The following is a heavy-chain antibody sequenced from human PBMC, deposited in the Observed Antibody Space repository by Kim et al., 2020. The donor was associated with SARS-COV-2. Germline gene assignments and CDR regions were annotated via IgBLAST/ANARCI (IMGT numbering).Heavy chain of an antibody. Sequence: GGSPRLSCAASGFTFSSYGMHWVRQAPGKGLEWVAVISYDGSNKYYADSVKGRFTISRDNSKNTLYLQMNSLRAEDTAVYYCAKDMFRRDDFWSGYRKGPFDPWGQGTLVTVSS. CDR1: GFTFSSYG. J-gene: IGHJ5*02. CDR3: AKDMFRRDDFWSGYRKGPFDP. D-gene: IGHD3-3*01. V-gene: IGHV3-30*18. CDR2: ISYDGSNK.